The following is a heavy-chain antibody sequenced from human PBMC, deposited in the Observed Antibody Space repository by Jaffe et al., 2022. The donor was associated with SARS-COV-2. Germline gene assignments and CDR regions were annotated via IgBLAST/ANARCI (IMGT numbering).Heavy chain of an antibody. V-gene: IGHV4-61*02. CDR3: ARLTESRFGENWMDV. D-gene: IGHD3-10*01. Sequence: QVQLQESGPGLVKPSQTLSLTCTVSGGSISSGSYYWSWIRQPAGKGLEWIGRIYTSGSTNYNPSLKSRVTISVDTSKNQFSLKLSSVTAADTAVYYCARLTESRFGENWMDVWGQGTTVTVSS. J-gene: IGHJ6*02. CDR1: GGSISSGSYY. CDR2: IYTSGST.